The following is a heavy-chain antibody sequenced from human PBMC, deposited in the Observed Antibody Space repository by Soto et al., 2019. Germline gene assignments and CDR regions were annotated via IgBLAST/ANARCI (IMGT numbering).Heavy chain of an antibody. CDR1: GFTFSSYS. D-gene: IGHD5-12*01. Sequence: EVQLVESGGGLVKPGGSLRLSCAASGFTFSSYSVNWVRQAPGKGLEWVSSISSSSSYIYYADSVKGRFTISRDNAKNSLYLQMNSLRAEDTAVYYCARDLSVATRGSGTGDYWGQGTLVTVSS. CDR3: ARDLSVATRGSGTGDY. J-gene: IGHJ4*02. V-gene: IGHV3-21*01. CDR2: ISSSSSYI.